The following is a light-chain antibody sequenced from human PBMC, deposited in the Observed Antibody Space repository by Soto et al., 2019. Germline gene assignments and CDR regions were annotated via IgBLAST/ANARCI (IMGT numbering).Light chain of an antibody. CDR2: DVT. CDR1: SSDVGGYNH. V-gene: IGLV2-14*03. J-gene: IGLJ2*01. Sequence: QSALTQPASVSGSPGQSITISCTGTSSDVGGYNHVSWYQQHPSKAPKLMIYDVTDRPSGVSNRFSGSKSGNTASLAISGLQAEDEADYYCNSYTGTNTLVFGGGTELTVL. CDR3: NSYTGTNTLV.